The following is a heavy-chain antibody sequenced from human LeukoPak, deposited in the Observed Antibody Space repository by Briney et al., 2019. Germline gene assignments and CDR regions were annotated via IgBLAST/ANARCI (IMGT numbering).Heavy chain of an antibody. V-gene: IGHV4-34*01. CDR1: GGSFRGYY. CDR3: AREGRGYSGYARY. Sequence: SETLFLTSAVSGGSFRGYYWSWIPQPPGKGLEWIGEINHSGSTNYNPSLKSRVTISVDTSKNQFSLKLSSVTAADTAVYYCAREGRGYSGYARYWGQGTLVTVSS. CDR2: INHSGST. J-gene: IGHJ4*02. D-gene: IGHD5-12*01.